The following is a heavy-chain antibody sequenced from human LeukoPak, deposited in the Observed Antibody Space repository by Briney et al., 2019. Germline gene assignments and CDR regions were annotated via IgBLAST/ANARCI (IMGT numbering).Heavy chain of an antibody. J-gene: IGHJ3*02. D-gene: IGHD1-1*01. CDR1: GFTFSSYG. CDR3: ARVRGWNDVDAFDI. CDR2: ISVTSSPI. V-gene: IGHV3-48*02. Sequence: GGSLRLSCAASGFTFSSYGMNWVRQAPGKGLEWVSYISVTSSPIHYADSVKGRFIISRDNAKNSMYLQMNSLRDEDTAVYYCARVRGWNDVDAFDIWGQGTMVTVSS.